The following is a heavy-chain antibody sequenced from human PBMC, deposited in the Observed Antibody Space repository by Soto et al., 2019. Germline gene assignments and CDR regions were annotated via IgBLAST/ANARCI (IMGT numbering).Heavy chain of an antibody. J-gene: IGHJ4*02. Sequence: SVKVSCKASGGTFSSYAISWVRQAPGQGLEWMGGIIPIFGTANYAQKFQGRVTITADESTSTAYMELSSLRSEDTAVYYCAGRYSYASGSHYFDYWGQGTLVTVSS. CDR2: IIPIFGTA. CDR3: AGRYSYASGSHYFDY. D-gene: IGHD5-18*01. CDR1: GGTFSSYA. V-gene: IGHV1-69*13.